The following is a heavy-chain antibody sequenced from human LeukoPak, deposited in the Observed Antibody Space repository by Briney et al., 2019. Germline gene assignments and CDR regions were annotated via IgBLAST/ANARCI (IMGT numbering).Heavy chain of an antibody. J-gene: IGHJ6*02. CDR2: MNPNSGNT. V-gene: IGHV1-8*01. D-gene: IGHD6-13*01. CDR3: ARGAQKTYSSSWDYYYYGMDV. Sequence: ASVTVSCTTSGYTFNSYDINWVRQATGQGLEWMGWMNPNSGNTGYAQKFQGRVTMTRNTSISTAYMELSSLRSEDTAVYYCARGAQKTYSSSWDYYYYGMDVWGQGTTVTVSS. CDR1: GYTFNSYD.